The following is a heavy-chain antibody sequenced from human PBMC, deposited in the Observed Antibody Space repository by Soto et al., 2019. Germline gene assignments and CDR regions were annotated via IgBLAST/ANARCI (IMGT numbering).Heavy chain of an antibody. CDR1: GGSFSGYF. CDR2: INHSGST. J-gene: IGHJ4*02. D-gene: IGHD3-22*01. Sequence: PXETLSLTCAVYGGSFSGYFWSWIRQPPGKGLEWIGEINHSGSTNSNPSLKSRVTMSVDTSKNQFSLKLSSVTAADTAVYYCARGISMIVEVKRAAPDKYYFDSWSQGTLVTVPS. CDR3: ARGISMIVEVKRAAPDKYYFDS. V-gene: IGHV4-34*01.